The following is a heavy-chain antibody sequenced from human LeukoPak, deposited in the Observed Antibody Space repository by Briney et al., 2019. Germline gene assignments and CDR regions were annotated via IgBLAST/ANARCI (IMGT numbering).Heavy chain of an antibody. CDR2: ISGSGGST. J-gene: IGHJ4*02. Sequence: GGSLRLSCAASGFTFSSYAMSWVRQAPGKGLEWVSAISGSGGSTYYADSVKGRFTISRDNSKNTLYLQMNSLRAEDTAVYYCARGGYYDTSGYLRVFDFWGQGTLVTVSS. V-gene: IGHV3-23*01. D-gene: IGHD3-22*01. CDR3: ARGGYYDTSGYLRVFDF. CDR1: GFTFSSYA.